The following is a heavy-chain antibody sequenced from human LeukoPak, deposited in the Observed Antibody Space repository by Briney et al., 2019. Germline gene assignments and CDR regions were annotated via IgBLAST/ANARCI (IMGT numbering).Heavy chain of an antibody. J-gene: IGHJ4*02. CDR1: GYTFTGYC. D-gene: IGHD2-15*01. CDR3: ARAAGVVAATPLDY. CDR2: INPNSGGT. Sequence: GASVKVSCKASGYTFTGYCMHWVRQAPGQGLEWMGWINPNSGGTNYAQKFQGRVTMTRDTSISTAYMELSRLRSDDTAVYYCARAAGVVAATPLDYWGQGTLVTVSS. V-gene: IGHV1-2*02.